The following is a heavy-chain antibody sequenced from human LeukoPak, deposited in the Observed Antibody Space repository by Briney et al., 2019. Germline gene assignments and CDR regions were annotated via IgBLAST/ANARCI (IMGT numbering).Heavy chain of an antibody. CDR2: INPNSGGT. CDR3: AREQGGSSGWDYFDS. Sequence: GASVKVSCKASGYTFTGYYMHWVRQAPGQGLEWMGWINPNSGGTNYAQKFQGRVTMTRDTSISTAYMEVSRLKSDDTAVYYCAREQGGSSGWDYFDSWGQGTLVTVSS. V-gene: IGHV1-2*02. D-gene: IGHD6-19*01. J-gene: IGHJ4*02. CDR1: GYTFTGYY.